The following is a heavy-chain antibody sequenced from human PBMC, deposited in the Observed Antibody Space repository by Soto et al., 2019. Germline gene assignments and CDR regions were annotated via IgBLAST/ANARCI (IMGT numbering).Heavy chain of an antibody. CDR2: ISYDGNNK. V-gene: IGHV3-30-3*01. CDR3: VKDGSSGWPYFYDMDV. J-gene: IGHJ6*02. D-gene: IGHD6-19*01. Sequence: PGGSLRLSCAASGFTFSTYAMEWVRQAPGKGLDWVALISYDGNNKYYADAVKGRFTISRDNSKNTLYLQMSSLRAEDTAVYYCVKDGSSGWPYFYDMDVWGQGTTVTVSS. CDR1: GFTFSTYA.